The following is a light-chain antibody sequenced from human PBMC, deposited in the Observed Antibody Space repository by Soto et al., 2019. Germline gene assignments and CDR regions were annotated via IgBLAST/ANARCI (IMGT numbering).Light chain of an antibody. V-gene: IGKV3-20*01. J-gene: IGKJ1*01. CDR2: GAS. CDR3: QQYGSSPPWT. Sequence: TQSPATLSLSPGEGATLSCRARQSITNYLAWYQQKPGQAPRLLIYGASSRATGIPDRFSGSGSGTDFTLTISRLEPEDFAVYYCQQYGSSPPWTFGQGTKVDIK. CDR1: QSITNY.